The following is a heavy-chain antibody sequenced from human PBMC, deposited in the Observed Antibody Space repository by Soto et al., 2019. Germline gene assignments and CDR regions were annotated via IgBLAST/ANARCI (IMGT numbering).Heavy chain of an antibody. CDR3: ARDTGYSSSSGFPWFDP. CDR1: GCSISSGDFY. Sequence: SETLSLTCTFSGCSISSGDFYLSWIRQPPGKGLEWIGYINYSGGTYYNPSLKSRVTISVDTSKKQFSLNLTSVTAADTAVYYCARDTGYSSSSGFPWFDPWGQGTLVTVSS. CDR2: INYSGGT. J-gene: IGHJ5*02. D-gene: IGHD6-6*01. V-gene: IGHV4-30-4*01.